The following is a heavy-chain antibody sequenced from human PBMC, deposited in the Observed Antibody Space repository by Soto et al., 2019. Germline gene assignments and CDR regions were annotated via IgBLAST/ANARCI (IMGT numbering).Heavy chain of an antibody. Sequence: SGGYYWSWICQHPGKGLEWIGYIYYSGSTYYNPSLKSRVTISVDTSKNQFSLKLSSVTAADTAVYYCARARGSSGYYYVYYYYGMDVWGQGTTVTVSS. CDR1: SGGYY. J-gene: IGHJ6*02. CDR2: IYYSGST. V-gene: IGHV4-31*02. D-gene: IGHD3-22*01. CDR3: ARARGSSGYYYVYYYYGMDV.